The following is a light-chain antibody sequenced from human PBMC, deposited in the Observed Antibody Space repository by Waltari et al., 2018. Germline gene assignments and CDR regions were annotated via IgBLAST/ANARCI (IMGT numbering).Light chain of an antibody. CDR1: QAIGND. J-gene: IGKJ3*01. CDR2: AAS. Sequence: AIQMAQSPSSLSAYVGDRVTISCRTSQAIGNDLGWYQQKPGKAPKLLIYAASSLQSGVSSRFSGSGSGTEFTLTISSLQPEDFATYYCLQDYDYPFTFGPGTKVEI. V-gene: IGKV1-6*01. CDR3: LQDYDYPFT.